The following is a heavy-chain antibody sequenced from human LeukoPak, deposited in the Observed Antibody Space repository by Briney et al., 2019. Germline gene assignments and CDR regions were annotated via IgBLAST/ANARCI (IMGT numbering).Heavy chain of an antibody. CDR1: GYTFTSYG. Sequence: SVKVSCKASGYTFTSYGISWVRRAPGRGLEWMGWISAYNGNTNYAQKLQGRVTMTTDTSTSTAYMELRSLRSDDTAVYYCARLVGDYYYYYMDVWGKGTTVTVSS. D-gene: IGHD1-26*01. CDR2: ISAYNGNT. CDR3: ARLVGDYYYYYMDV. J-gene: IGHJ6*03. V-gene: IGHV1-18*01.